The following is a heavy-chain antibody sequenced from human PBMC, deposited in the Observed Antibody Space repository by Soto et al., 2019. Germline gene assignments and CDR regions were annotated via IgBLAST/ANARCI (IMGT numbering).Heavy chain of an antibody. CDR2: VRNRAYGGTT. D-gene: IGHD2-2*02. Sequence: GGSLRLSCTASGFTFSDYAMSWFRQAPGKGLEWVGVVRNRAYGGTTDYAASVRGTFTISRDDSKSIAYLQMNTLRIEDTAVYYCARYTYTSRYTYFGMDVWGQGTTVTASS. CDR1: GFTFSDYA. J-gene: IGHJ6*02. V-gene: IGHV3-49*03. CDR3: ARYTYTSRYTYFGMDV.